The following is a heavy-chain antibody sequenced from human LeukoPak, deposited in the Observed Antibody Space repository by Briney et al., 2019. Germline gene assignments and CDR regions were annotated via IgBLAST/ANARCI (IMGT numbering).Heavy chain of an antibody. D-gene: IGHD3-10*01. J-gene: IGHJ4*02. CDR3: AKAEVRGVIDY. CDR1: GFTFSSYG. V-gene: IGHV3-30*18. Sequence: PGRSLRLSCAASGFTFSSYGMHWVRQAPGKGLEWVAVISYDGSNKYYADSVKGRFTISRDNSKNTLYLQMNSLGAEDTAVYYCAKAEVRGVIDYWGQGTLVTVSS. CDR2: ISYDGSNK.